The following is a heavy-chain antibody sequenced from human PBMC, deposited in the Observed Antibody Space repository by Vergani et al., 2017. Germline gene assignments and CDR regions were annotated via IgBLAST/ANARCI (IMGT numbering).Heavy chain of an antibody. CDR2: IRSKANSYAT. CDR1: GFTFSGSA. CDR3: TRQADSSSWSPAGRYYYGMDV. D-gene: IGHD6-13*01. Sequence: VQLVESGGGVVQPGRSLKLSCAASGFTFSGSAMHWVRQASGKGLEWVGRIRSKANSYATAYAASVKGRFTISRDDSKTTAYLQMNSLKTEDTAVYYCTRQADSSSWSPAGRYYYGMDVWGQGTTVTVSS. J-gene: IGHJ6*02. V-gene: IGHV3-73*01.